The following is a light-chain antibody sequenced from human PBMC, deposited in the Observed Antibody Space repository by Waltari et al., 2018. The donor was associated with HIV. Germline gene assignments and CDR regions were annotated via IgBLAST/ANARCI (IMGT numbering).Light chain of an antibody. Sequence: SYELTQPPSVSVSPGQTARITCSGDALPKNYAYWYQQKSGQAPVLVIYEDSKRPSGIPERFSGSSSGTMATLTISGAQVEDEADDYCYSIDSSGNHRVFGGGTKLTVL. J-gene: IGLJ2*01. CDR2: EDS. V-gene: IGLV3-10*01. CDR1: ALPKNY. CDR3: YSIDSSGNHRV.